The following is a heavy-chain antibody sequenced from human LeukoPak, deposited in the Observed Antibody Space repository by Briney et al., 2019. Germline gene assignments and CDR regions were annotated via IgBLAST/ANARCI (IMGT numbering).Heavy chain of an antibody. CDR3: ARRSSGFDY. CDR1: GYSFSTHW. CDR2: IYPGDSDT. V-gene: IGHV5-51*01. Sequence: GESLKISCKGSGYSFSTHWIGWVRQMPGKGLEWMGIIYPGDSDTRYSPSFQGQVTISADKPINTAYLQWSSLKASDTSMYYCARRSSGFDYWGQGTLVTVSS. D-gene: IGHD3-10*01. J-gene: IGHJ4*02.